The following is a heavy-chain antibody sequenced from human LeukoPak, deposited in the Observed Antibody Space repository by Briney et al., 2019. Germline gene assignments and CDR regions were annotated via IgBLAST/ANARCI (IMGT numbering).Heavy chain of an antibody. Sequence: GGSLRLSCEASGFTFSRFGMHWVRQAPGKGLEWVAVIWYDGSNQDYADSVKGRFTISRDNSKNTLYLQVSSLRAEDTAVYYCARDRWYDGSGYTAAFDYWGQGTLVTVS. J-gene: IGHJ4*02. CDR3: ARDRWYDGSGYTAAFDY. V-gene: IGHV3-33*01. CDR1: GFTFSRFG. D-gene: IGHD3-22*01. CDR2: IWYDGSNQ.